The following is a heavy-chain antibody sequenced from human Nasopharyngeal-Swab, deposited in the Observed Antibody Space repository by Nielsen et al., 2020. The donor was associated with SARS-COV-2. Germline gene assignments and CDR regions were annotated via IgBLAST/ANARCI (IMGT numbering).Heavy chain of an antibody. D-gene: IGHD3-3*01. J-gene: IGHJ2*01. CDR1: GFTFSSYW. Sequence: GESLKISCAASGFTFSSYWMHWVRQAPGKGLVWVSRINSDGSSTSYADSVKGRLTISRDNAKNTLYLQMNSLRAEDTAVYYCASGMVLEWLPTYWYFDLWGRGTLVTVSS. V-gene: IGHV3-74*01. CDR3: ASGMVLEWLPTYWYFDL. CDR2: INSDGSST.